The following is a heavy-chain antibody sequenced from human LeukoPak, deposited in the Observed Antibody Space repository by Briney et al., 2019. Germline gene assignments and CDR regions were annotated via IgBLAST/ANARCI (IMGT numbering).Heavy chain of an antibody. CDR3: ARGEVDYYYDSSGYSPYFDY. D-gene: IGHD3-22*01. CDR1: GDSVSSNRTS. Sequence: SQTLSLTCAISGDSVSSNRTSWNWIRQSPSGGLEWLGRTYYRSKWYHDYAVSVKSRITINPDTSKNQFSLQLNSVTPEDTAVYYCARGEVDYYYDSSGYSPYFDYWGQGTLVTVSS. J-gene: IGHJ4*02. CDR2: TYYRSKWYH. V-gene: IGHV6-1*01.